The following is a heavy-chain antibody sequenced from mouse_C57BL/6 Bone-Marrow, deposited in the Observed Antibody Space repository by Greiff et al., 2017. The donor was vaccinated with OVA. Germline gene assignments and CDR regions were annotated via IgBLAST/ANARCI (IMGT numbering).Heavy chain of an antibody. V-gene: IGHV1-5*01. D-gene: IGHD1-1*01. CDR1: GYTFTSYW. J-gene: IGHJ1*03. CDR3: VITTVVAPYWYFDV. CDR2: IYPGNSDT. Sequence: VQLKQSETVLARPGASVKMSCKTSGYTFTSYWMHWVKQRPGQGLEWIGAIYPGNSDTSYNQKFKGKAKLTAVTSASTAYMELSSLTNEDSAVYYCVITTVVAPYWYFDVWGTGTTVTVSS.